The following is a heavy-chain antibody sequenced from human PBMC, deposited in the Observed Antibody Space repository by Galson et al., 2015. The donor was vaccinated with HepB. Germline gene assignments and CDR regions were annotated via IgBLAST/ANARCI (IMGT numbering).Heavy chain of an antibody. J-gene: IGHJ4*02. CDR2: ISAFNGNT. CDR3: ARSDGGRSLALLDY. Sequence: SVKVSCKASGYTFGNYGISWVRQAPGQGLEWMGWISAFNGNTNYAPTLQGRVTLTTDTSTNTAYMDLRSLRSNDTAVYHCARSDGGRSLALLDYWGQGTLLTVSS. CDR1: GYTFGNYG. V-gene: IGHV1-18*04. D-gene: IGHD3-16*01.